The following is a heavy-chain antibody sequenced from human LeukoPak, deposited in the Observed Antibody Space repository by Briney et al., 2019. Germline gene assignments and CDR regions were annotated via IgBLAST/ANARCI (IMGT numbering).Heavy chain of an antibody. CDR1: GGTFSSYA. D-gene: IGHD4-17*01. CDR2: IIPIFGTA. V-gene: IGHV1-69*05. CDR3: ARTSTTGPHYYYYYMDV. J-gene: IGHJ6*03. Sequence: GASVKVSCKASGGTFSSYAISWVRQAPGQGLEWMGGIIPIFGTANYAQKIQGRVTITTDESTSTAYMELSSLRSEDTAVYYCARTSTTGPHYYYYYMDVWGKGTTVTVSS.